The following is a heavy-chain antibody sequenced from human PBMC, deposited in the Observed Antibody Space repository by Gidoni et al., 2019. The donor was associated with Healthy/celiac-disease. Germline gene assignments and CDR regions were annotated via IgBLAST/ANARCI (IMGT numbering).Heavy chain of an antibody. CDR2: FDPEDGET. D-gene: IGHD3-3*01. CDR1: GYTLTELS. CDR3: ATGDYDFWSGYYPNFDY. V-gene: IGHV1-24*01. J-gene: IGHJ4*02. Sequence: QVQLVQSGAEVKKPGAAVKVACTVSGYTLTELSMHWVRQAPGKGLEWRGGFDPEDGETIYAPKFQGRVTMTEDTSTDTAYMELSSLRSEDTAVYYCATGDYDFWSGYYPNFDYWGQGTLVTVSS.